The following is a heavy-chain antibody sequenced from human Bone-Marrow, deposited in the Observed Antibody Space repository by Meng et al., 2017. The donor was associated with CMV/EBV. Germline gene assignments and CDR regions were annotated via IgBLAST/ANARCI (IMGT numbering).Heavy chain of an antibody. CDR2: IRYVGSNK. CDR1: GFTFSSYG. D-gene: IGHD1-26*01. Sequence: GESLKISCAASGFTFSSYGMHWVRQAPGKGLEWVEFIRYVGSNKYYADSVKGRVTISRDNSKNTLYLQMNSLRAEDTAVYYCAKAGGSLGEVDYWGQGTLVTVSS. CDR3: AKAGGSLGEVDY. V-gene: IGHV3-30*02. J-gene: IGHJ4*02.